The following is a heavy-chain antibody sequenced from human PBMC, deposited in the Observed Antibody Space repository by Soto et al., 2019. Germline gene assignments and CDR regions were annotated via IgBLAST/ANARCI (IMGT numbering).Heavy chain of an antibody. CDR3: ARGIPGDYYFDY. CDR1: GFTVSSKY. V-gene: IGHV3-7*03. CDR2: IRQAGREK. D-gene: IGHD3-10*01. Sequence: PGGSLRLSCAASGFTVSSKYMSWVRQAPGKGLEWVANIRQAGREKYYVDSVTGRFTISRDNAKNSLFLLLNSLRAEDTAVYYCARGIPGDYYFDYWGQGTLVTVSS. J-gene: IGHJ4*02.